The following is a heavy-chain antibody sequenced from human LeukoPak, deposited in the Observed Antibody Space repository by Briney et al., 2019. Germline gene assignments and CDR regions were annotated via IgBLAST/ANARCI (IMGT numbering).Heavy chain of an antibody. CDR3: AHNPHIVAAVTFDY. CDR1: GGSISSYYW. Sequence: TLSLTCTVSGGSISSYYWSWIRQPPGKALEWLALIYWDDDKRYSPSLKSRLTITKDTSKNQVVLTMTNMDPVDTATYYCAHNPHIVAAVTFDYWGQGTLVTVSS. J-gene: IGHJ4*02. D-gene: IGHD6-13*01. CDR2: IYWDDDK. V-gene: IGHV2-5*08.